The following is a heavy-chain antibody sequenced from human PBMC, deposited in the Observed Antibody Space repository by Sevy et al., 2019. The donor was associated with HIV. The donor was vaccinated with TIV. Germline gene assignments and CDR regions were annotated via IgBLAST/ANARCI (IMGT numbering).Heavy chain of an antibody. V-gene: IGHV3-11*01. J-gene: IGHJ4*02. CDR1: GFTFSDYF. D-gene: IGHD2-2*01. Sequence: GGYLRLSCAASGFTFSDYFMTWIRQAPGRGLEWVSYISNSATTTYYADSVKGRFTISRDSANNSLYLQMNSLRAEDTAVYYCARDHTKLGYCSSTSCPADFDYWGQGTLVTVSS. CDR2: ISNSATTT. CDR3: ARDHTKLGYCSSTSCPADFDY.